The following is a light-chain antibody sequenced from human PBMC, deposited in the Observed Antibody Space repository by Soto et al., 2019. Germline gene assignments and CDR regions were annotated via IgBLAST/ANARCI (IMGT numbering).Light chain of an antibody. Sequence: SYELTQPPSVSVAPGKTARITCGGNNIGSKSVHWYQQKPGQAPVLVIYYDSDRPSGIPERFSGSNSGNTATLTISRVEAGDEADYYCQVWDRSSDHLWVFGGGTKLTVL. CDR2: YDS. V-gene: IGLV3-21*04. J-gene: IGLJ3*02. CDR3: QVWDRSSDHLWV. CDR1: NIGSKS.